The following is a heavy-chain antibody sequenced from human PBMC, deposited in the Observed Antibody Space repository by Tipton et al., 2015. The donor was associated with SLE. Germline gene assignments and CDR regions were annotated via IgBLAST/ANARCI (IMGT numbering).Heavy chain of an antibody. CDR1: GGSISSYY. CDR3: ARERGGEYYDSSGYGDAFDI. V-gene: IGHV4-59*01. D-gene: IGHD3-22*01. J-gene: IGHJ3*02. Sequence: TLSLTCTVSGGSISSYYWSWIRQPPGKGLEWIGYIYYSGSTNYNPSLKSRVTISVDTSKNQFSLKLSSVTAADTAVYYCARERGGEYYDSSGYGDAFDIWGQGTMVTVSS. CDR2: IYYSGST.